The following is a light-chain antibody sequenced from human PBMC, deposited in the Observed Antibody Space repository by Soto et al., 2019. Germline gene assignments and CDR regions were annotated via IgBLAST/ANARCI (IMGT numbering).Light chain of an antibody. CDR2: EVS. CDR1: SSDVGAYNY. CDR3: SSYTSSRTHI. J-gene: IGLJ2*01. Sequence: QSVLTQPASVSGSPGQSITISCTGTSSDVGAYNYVSWYQQHPGKAPKLMIYEVSNRPSGVSNRFSGSKSGNTASLTISGVQAEDEADYYCSSYTSSRTHIFGEGTKLTVL. V-gene: IGLV2-14*01.